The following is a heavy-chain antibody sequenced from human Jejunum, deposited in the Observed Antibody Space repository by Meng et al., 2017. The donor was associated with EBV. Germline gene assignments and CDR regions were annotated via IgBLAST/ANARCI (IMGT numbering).Heavy chain of an antibody. CDR2: IFHIGTT. D-gene: IGHD1-26*01. CDR3: ARDGGPSGSYAYWFDP. CDR1: GGSISSSNW. V-gene: IGHV4-4*02. Sequence: QVRLQSWGPGLVKPLGTLSLTGAVSGGSISSSNWWSWVRQPPGKGPEWIGEIFHIGTTNYNPTLKSRVTMSVDKSKNHFSLKLTSVTAADTAVYYCARDGGPSGSYAYWFDPWGQGTLVTVSS. J-gene: IGHJ5*02.